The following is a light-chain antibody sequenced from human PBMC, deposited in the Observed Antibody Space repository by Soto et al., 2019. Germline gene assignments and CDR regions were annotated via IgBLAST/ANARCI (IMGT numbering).Light chain of an antibody. V-gene: IGLV1-40*01. J-gene: IGLJ2*01. CDR1: STSIGPNSG. CDR3: QSYDTSLTGAV. CDR2: GDT. Sequence: QSVLTQPPSVSGAPGQRVTISCTGSSTSIGPNSGVHWYQQLPGTAPKLLIYGDTNRPSGVPDRFSGSKSGTSASLAITGHQAEDEADFYCQSYDTSLTGAVFGGGTQLTVL.